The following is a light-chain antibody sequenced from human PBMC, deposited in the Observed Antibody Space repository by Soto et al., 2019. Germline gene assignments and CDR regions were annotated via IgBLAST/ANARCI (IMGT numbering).Light chain of an antibody. CDR2: RTS. Sequence: ESVLTQSPGTLSVSPGETVTLSCRASQSISANYLAWYQQKPGQAPRLLMFRTSSRATGFPARFSGSGSGTEFNLTISSLQSEDFGVYYCQQYNNWPRATFGGGTKGDIK. J-gene: IGKJ4*01. CDR3: QQYNNWPRAT. V-gene: IGKV3-15*01. CDR1: QSISAN.